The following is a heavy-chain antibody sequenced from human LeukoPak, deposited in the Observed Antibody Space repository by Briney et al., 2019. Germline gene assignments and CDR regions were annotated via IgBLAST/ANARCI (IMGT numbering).Heavy chain of an antibody. CDR3: AHTDSYYFDSGMVS. J-gene: IGHJ5*02. CDR2: ISYDGSNK. CDR1: GFTFSSYG. D-gene: IGHD3-22*01. V-gene: IGHV3-30*03. Sequence: PGGSLRLSCAASGFTFSSYGMHWVRLAPGKGLEWVAVISYDGSNKYYADSVKGRFTISRDNSKNTLYLQMNSLRAEDTAVYYCAHTDSYYFDSGMVSWGQGALVTVSS.